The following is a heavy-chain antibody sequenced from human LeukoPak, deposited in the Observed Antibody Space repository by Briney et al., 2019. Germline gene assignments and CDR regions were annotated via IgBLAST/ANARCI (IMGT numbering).Heavy chain of an antibody. Sequence: SETLSLTCAVSGGSISSGGYSWSWIRQPPGKGLEWTGYIYHSGSTYYNPSLKSRVTISVDRSKNQFSLKLSSVTAADTAVYYCATCGYSYGPEAFDIWGQGTMVTVSS. V-gene: IGHV4-30-2*01. D-gene: IGHD5-18*01. CDR2: IYHSGST. J-gene: IGHJ3*02. CDR3: ATCGYSYGPEAFDI. CDR1: GGSISSGGYS.